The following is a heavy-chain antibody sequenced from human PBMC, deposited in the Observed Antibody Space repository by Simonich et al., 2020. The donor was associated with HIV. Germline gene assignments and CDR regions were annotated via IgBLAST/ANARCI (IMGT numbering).Heavy chain of an antibody. J-gene: IGHJ3*02. V-gene: IGHV4-59*08. CDR1: GGSISSYY. D-gene: IGHD1-26*01. CDR2: IYYDGNT. Sequence: QVQLQESGPGLVKPSETLSLTCTVSGGSISSYYWSWVRQPAGKGLAWIGNIYYDGNTYYNPSLKSRITISVDTSKNQFSLRMSSVTAADTAVYYCARWGLYSGSYHGAFDIWGQGTMVTVSS. CDR3: ARWGLYSGSYHGAFDI.